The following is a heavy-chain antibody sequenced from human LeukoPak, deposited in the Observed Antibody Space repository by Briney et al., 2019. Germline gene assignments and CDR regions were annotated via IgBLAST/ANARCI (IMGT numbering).Heavy chain of an antibody. V-gene: IGHV1-69*13. J-gene: IGHJ4*02. CDR1: GGTFSSYA. D-gene: IGHD6-13*01. Sequence: SVKVSCKASGGTFSSYAISWVRQAPGQGLEWTGGIIPIFGTANYAQKFQGRVTITADESTSTAYMELSSLRSEDTAVYYCARSGIAAAGYFDYWGQGTLVTVSS. CDR3: ARSGIAAAGYFDY. CDR2: IIPIFGTA.